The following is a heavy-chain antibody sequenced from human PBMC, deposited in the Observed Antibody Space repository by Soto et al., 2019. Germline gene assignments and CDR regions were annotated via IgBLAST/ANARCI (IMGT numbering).Heavy chain of an antibody. V-gene: IGHV1-69*01. D-gene: IGHD5-12*01. CDR1: GGTFSNYA. CDR3: ARPVEMATISRSYLFY. J-gene: IGHJ4*02. Sequence: QVQLVQSGAEVKKPGSSVKVYCKASGGTFSNYAINWVRQAPGQGLEWMGGIIPIFGTANYAQKFQGRVTITADESTSTAYLDLSSLRSDDTAVYYCARPVEMATISRSYLFYWGQGTLVTVSS. CDR2: IIPIFGTA.